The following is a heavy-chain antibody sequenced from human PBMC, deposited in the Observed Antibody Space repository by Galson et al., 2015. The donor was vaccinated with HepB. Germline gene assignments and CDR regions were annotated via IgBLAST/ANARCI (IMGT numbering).Heavy chain of an antibody. V-gene: IGHV3-23*01. CDR1: GFTFSSYA. J-gene: IGHJ4*02. D-gene: IGHD4-11*01. CDR2: ISASGGTT. CDR3: AKTRGLQYYFES. Sequence: LRLSCAASGFTFSSYAMSWVRQAPGKGLEWVSAISASGGTTYFTDSVKGRFTISRDNSKNTLYLQMNSLRAEDTAVYSCAKTRGLQYYFESWGQGTLVSVSS.